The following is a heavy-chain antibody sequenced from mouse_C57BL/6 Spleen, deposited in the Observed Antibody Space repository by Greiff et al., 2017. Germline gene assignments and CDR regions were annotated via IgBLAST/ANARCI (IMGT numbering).Heavy chain of an antibody. CDR1: GYTFTSYG. D-gene: IGHD2-4*01. CDR2: IYPRSGNT. Sequence: QVQLKQSGAELARPGASVKLSCKASGYTFTSYGISWVKQSTGQGLEWIGEIYPRSGNTYYNEKFKGKATLTADKSSSTAYMALRSLTSEDSAVYFCARRRDYDEDFDDWGKGTTVTVSS. J-gene: IGHJ1*03. CDR3: ARRRDYDEDFDD. V-gene: IGHV1-81*01.